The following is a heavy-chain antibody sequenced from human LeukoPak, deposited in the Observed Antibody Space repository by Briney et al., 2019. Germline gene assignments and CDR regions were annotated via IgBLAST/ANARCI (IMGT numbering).Heavy chain of an antibody. J-gene: IGHJ3*02. V-gene: IGHV4-34*01. CDR3: ARGRPTYAFDI. Sequence: PSETLSVTCAVYGGSFSGYYWSWIRQPPGKGLEWIGEINHSGSTNYNPSLKSRVTISVDTSKNQFSLKLSSVTAADTAVYYCARGRPTYAFDIWGQGTRVSVSS. CDR2: INHSGST. CDR1: GGSFSGYY.